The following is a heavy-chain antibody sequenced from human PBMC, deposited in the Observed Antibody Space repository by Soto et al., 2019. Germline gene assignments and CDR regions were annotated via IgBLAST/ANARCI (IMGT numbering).Heavy chain of an antibody. CDR1: GYSFTSYW. J-gene: IGHJ6*02. CDR2: IYPGDSDT. CDR3: ARPPRRSTAGFYGMDV. D-gene: IGHD2-2*01. Sequence: PGESLKISCKGSGYSFTSYWIGWVRQMPGKGLEWMGIIYPGDSDTRYSPSFQGQVTISADKSISTAYLQWSSLKASDTAMYYCARPPRRSTAGFYGMDVWGQGTTVTVSS. V-gene: IGHV5-51*01.